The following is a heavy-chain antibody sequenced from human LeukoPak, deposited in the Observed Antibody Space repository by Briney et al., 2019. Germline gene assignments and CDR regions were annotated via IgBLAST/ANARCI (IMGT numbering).Heavy chain of an antibody. J-gene: IGHJ4*02. V-gene: IGHV3-7*03. CDR2: INQDGTEK. CDR1: GFTFTTYW. Sequence: GGSLRLSCAASGFTFTTYWMSWIRQLPGKGLEWVANINQDGTEKYYVDSVKGRFTISRDNAKNSLDLQMNSLRVEDTAVYYCTRYNVGFESWGQGTLVTVSS. D-gene: IGHD1-1*01. CDR3: TRYNVGFES.